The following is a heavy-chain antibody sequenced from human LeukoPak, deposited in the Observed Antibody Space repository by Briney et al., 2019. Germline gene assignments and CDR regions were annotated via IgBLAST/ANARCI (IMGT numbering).Heavy chain of an antibody. CDR3: ARGASRKSIAALDY. CDR1: GFTFSSYG. CDR2: ISGSGSTI. Sequence: GGSLRLSCAASGFTFSSYGMNWVRQAPGRGLEWVSYISGSGSTIYYADSVKGRFTISRDNAKNSVFLQMNSLRAEDTAVYFCARGASRKSIAALDYWGQGTLVTVPS. J-gene: IGHJ4*02. D-gene: IGHD6-6*01. V-gene: IGHV3-48*03.